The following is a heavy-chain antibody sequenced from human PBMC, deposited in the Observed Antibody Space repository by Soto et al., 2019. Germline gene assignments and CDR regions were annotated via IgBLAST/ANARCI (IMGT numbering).Heavy chain of an antibody. Sequence: PGGSLRLSCAGSGFRFDDYAIHWVRQAPGKGLEWVSGISWNSGSIGYADSVRGRFTISRDNAKNSLYPQMNSLRAEDTALYYCARASSSTRSFYYYYYMDVWGKGTTVTVSS. D-gene: IGHD6-6*01. CDR2: ISWNSGSI. V-gene: IGHV3-9*01. CDR3: ARASSSTRSFYYYYYMDV. J-gene: IGHJ6*03. CDR1: GFRFDDYA.